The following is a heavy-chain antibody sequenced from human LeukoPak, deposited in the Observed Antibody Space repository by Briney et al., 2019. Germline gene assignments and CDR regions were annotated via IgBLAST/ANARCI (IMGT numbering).Heavy chain of an antibody. CDR2: SIGRVEKT. J-gene: IGHJ6*02. Sequence: PGGSLRLSCAASGFTFSGFAMTWVRQAPGKGLEWVSSIGRVEKTHYSESVRGRFATYRDNNTSMLYLQINTLKAEDTALYYCARDLHYYVAIDVWGQGTTVTV. D-gene: IGHD3-10*02. CDR3: ARDLHYYVAIDV. CDR1: GFTFSGFA. V-gene: IGHV3-23*01.